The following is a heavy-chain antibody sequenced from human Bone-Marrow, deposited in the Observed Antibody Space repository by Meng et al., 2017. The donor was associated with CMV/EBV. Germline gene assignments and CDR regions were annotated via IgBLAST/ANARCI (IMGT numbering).Heavy chain of an antibody. CDR2: ISAYNGNT. Sequence: ASVTVSCKASGYTFTSYGISWVRQAPGQGLEWMGWISAYNGNTNFAQNLQGRVTMTADTSTSTAYMELRSLRSDDTAVYYCARGDSSAYYTGPYAFAIWGQGPMVPV. CDR1: GYTFTSYG. J-gene: IGHJ3*02. CDR3: ARGDSSAYYTGPYAFAI. D-gene: IGHD3-22*01. V-gene: IGHV1-18*01.